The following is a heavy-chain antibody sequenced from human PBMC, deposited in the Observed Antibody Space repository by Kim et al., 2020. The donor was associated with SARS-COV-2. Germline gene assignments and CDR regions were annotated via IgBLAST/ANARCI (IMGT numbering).Heavy chain of an antibody. J-gene: IGHJ5*02. CDR2: ISAYNGNT. V-gene: IGHV1-18*04. CDR1: GYTFTSYG. Sequence: ASVKVSCKASGYTFTSYGISWVRQAPGQGLEWMGWISAYNGNTNYAQKLQGRVTMTTDTSTSTAYMELRSLRSDDTAVYYCAGHGPAIYYGSGSYYNKLSWFDPWGQGTLVTVSS. CDR3: AGHGPAIYYGSGSYYNKLSWFDP. D-gene: IGHD3-10*01.